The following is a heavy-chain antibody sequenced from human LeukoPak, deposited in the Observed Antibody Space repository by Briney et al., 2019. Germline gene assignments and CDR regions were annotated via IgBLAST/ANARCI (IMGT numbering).Heavy chain of an antibody. Sequence: PGRSLRLSCAASGFTFSSYGMHWVRQAPGKGLEWVAVISYDGSNKYYADSVKGRFTISRENSKSTLYLQMNSLRAEDTAVYYCAKDGCGGDCYNFDYWGQGTLVTVSS. J-gene: IGHJ4*02. CDR1: GFTFSSYG. D-gene: IGHD2-21*02. V-gene: IGHV3-30*18. CDR3: AKDGCGGDCYNFDY. CDR2: ISYDGSNK.